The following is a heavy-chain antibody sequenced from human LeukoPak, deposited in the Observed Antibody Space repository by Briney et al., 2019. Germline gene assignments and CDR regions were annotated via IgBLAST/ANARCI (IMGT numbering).Heavy chain of an antibody. CDR3: ARVFAPRNYMDV. V-gene: IGHV4-4*07. CDR2: IYTSGST. Sequence: PSETLSLTCTVSGGSISTYYWTWIRQPAGKGLEWIGRIYTSGSTNYNPSLKSRVTMSVGTSNNQFSLKLSSVTAADTAVYYCARVFAPRNYMDVWGKGTTVTVSS. CDR1: GGSISTYY. J-gene: IGHJ6*03.